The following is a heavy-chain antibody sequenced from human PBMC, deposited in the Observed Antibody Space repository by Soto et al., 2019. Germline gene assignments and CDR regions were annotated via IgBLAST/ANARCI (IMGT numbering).Heavy chain of an antibody. CDR2: MYYSGST. V-gene: IGHV4-59*08. Sequence: QVQLQESGPGLVKPSETLSLSCSVSGGSISAHYWSWVRQTPGKGLEWIGYMYYSGSTNYNPSLKSRVTSSVDTSKNHFSLWLTSVTAADTAVYYCARGPYYDLIWNYYYMDVWGKGTTVTVSS. CDR1: GGSISAHY. CDR3: ARGPYYDLIWNYYYMDV. D-gene: IGHD3-16*01. J-gene: IGHJ6*03.